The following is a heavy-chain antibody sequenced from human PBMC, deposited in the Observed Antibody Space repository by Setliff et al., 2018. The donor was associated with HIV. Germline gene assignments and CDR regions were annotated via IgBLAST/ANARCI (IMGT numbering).Heavy chain of an antibody. V-gene: IGHV3-23*01. CDR1: GFTFASYA. CDR3: AKDPRGSMVRGLINYFDP. J-gene: IGHJ5*02. D-gene: IGHD3-10*01. CDR2: ISGSGGST. Sequence: PGGSLRLSCVASGFTFASYAMNWLRQAPGKGLEWVSAISGSGGSTYYADSVKGRFIISRDNSKNTLYLQMNSLRAQDTAIYYCAKDPRGSMVRGLINYFDPWGQGTLVTVS.